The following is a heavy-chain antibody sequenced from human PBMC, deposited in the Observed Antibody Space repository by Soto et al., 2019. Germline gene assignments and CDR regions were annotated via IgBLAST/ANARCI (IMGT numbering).Heavy chain of an antibody. V-gene: IGHV4-4*07. Sequence: PSETLSLTCTVSGGSISSYYWSWIRQPAGKGLEWIGRIYTSGSTNYNPSLKSRVTMSVDTSKNQFSLKLSSVTAADTAVYYCARVPHCSAGSCYNWFDPWGQGTLVTVSS. CDR1: GGSISSYY. D-gene: IGHD2-15*01. J-gene: IGHJ5*02. CDR3: ARVPHCSAGSCYNWFDP. CDR2: IYTSGST.